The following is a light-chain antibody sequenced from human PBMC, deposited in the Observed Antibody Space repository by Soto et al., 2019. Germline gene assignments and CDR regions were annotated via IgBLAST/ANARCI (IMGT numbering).Light chain of an antibody. Sequence: VMTQAPATLSVSPGERATLSCRASQSISDTLAWYQQKPGQAPRLLIHGASTRATGFPARFSGSGSGTDFTLTISSLQSEDFAVYYCQQYNNWPWTFGQGTKVDIK. CDR3: QQYNNWPWT. CDR2: GAS. CDR1: QSISDT. V-gene: IGKV3-15*01. J-gene: IGKJ1*01.